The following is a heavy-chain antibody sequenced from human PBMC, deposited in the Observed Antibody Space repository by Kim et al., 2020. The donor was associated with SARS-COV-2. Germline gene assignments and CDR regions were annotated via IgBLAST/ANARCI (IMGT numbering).Heavy chain of an antibody. CDR2: INHSGST. Sequence: SETLSLTCAVYGGSFSGYYWSWIRQPPGKGLEWIGEINHSGSTNYNPSLKSRVTISVDTSKNQFSLKLSSVTAADTAVYYCARGVLLWFGELLNNWFDPWGQGTLVTVSS. CDR1: GGSFSGYY. CDR3: ARGVLLWFGELLNNWFDP. J-gene: IGHJ5*02. V-gene: IGHV4-34*01. D-gene: IGHD3-10*01.